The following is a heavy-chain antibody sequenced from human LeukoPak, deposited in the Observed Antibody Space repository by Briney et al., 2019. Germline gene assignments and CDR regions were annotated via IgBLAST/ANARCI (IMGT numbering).Heavy chain of an antibody. CDR2: IYPADSDI. CDR3: ARHGVGDYYDSSGSFDY. CDR1: GYSINNYW. D-gene: IGHD3-22*01. Sequence: GESLKISCKGSGYSINNYWIGWVRQMPGKGLEWMGIIYPADSDIRYSPSFQGQVTISADKSISTAYLQWSSLKASDTAMYYCARHGVGDYYDSSGSFDYWGQGTLVTVSS. J-gene: IGHJ4*02. V-gene: IGHV5-51*01.